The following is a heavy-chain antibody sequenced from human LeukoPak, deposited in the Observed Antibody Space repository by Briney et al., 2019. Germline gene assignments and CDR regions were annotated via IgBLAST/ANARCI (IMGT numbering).Heavy chain of an antibody. V-gene: IGHV3-30*01. Sequence: GGSLRLSCAASGFTFSTLPMHWVRQAPGKGLQWVAVISSDGANEYYADSVKGRFTISRDNSKNTLFLQMNSLTTEDTAVYYCARGAGTTVYYIDVWGNGTTVAVSS. CDR1: GFTFSTLP. CDR2: ISSDGANE. J-gene: IGHJ6*03. D-gene: IGHD1-7*01. CDR3: ARGAGTTVYYIDV.